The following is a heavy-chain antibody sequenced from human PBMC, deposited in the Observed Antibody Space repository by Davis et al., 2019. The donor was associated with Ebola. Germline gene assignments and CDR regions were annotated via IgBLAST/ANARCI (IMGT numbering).Heavy chain of an antibody. CDR3: AAETMRLAYYGMDV. J-gene: IGHJ6*02. CDR1: GGTFSSYT. D-gene: IGHD1-1*01. V-gene: IGHV1-69*02. CDR2: IIPILGIA. Sequence: SVKVSCKASGGTFSSYTISWVRQAPGQGLEWMGRIIPILGIANYAQKFQGRVTITADKSTSTAYMEVGSLRSEDTAVYYCAAETMRLAYYGMDVWGQGTTVTVSS.